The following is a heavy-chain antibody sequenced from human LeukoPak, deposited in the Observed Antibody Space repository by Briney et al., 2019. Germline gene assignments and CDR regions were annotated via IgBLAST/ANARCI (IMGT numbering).Heavy chain of an antibody. CDR3: AELGITMIGGV. J-gene: IGHJ6*04. Sequence: GGSLRLSCAASGFTVSSNYMSWVRQAPGKGLEWVSVIYSGGSTYYADSVKGRFTISRDNSKNTLYLQMNSLRAEDTAVYYCAELGITMIGGVWGKGTTVTVSS. CDR2: IYSGGST. D-gene: IGHD3-10*02. CDR1: GFTVSSNY. V-gene: IGHV3-66*01.